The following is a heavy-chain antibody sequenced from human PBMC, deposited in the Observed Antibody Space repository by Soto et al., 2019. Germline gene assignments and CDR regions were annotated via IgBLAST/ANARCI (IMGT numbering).Heavy chain of an antibody. J-gene: IGHJ6*02. V-gene: IGHV1-18*01. CDR1: GYTFTSYG. Sequence: ASVKVSCNASGYTFTSYGISLVRQAPGQGLEWMGWISAYNGNTNYAQKLQGRVTMTTDTSTSTAYMELRSLRSDDTAVYYCARDNEDYYGSGSYAANYYYGMDVWGQGTTVTVSS. CDR2: ISAYNGNT. D-gene: IGHD3-10*01. CDR3: ARDNEDYYGSGSYAANYYYGMDV.